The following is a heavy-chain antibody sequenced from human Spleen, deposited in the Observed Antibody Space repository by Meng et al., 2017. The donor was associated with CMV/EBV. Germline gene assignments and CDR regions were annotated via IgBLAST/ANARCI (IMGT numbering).Heavy chain of an antibody. CDR2: LYDSGSP. Sequence: GSLRLSCTVSGGSVSSGSSYWSWIRQPPGKGLEWIACLYDSGSPNYSPSLKSRVTISLDTSKNQFSLKLSSVTAADTAVYYCARESGIHDAFDIWGQGTTVTVSS. CDR3: ARESGIHDAFDI. V-gene: IGHV4-61*01. CDR1: GGSVSSGSSY. J-gene: IGHJ3*02.